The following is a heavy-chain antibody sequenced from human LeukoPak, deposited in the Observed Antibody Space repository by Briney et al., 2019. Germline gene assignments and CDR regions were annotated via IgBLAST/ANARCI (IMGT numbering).Heavy chain of an antibody. V-gene: IGHV4-59*08. J-gene: IGHJ4*02. CDR1: GGSISGYY. Sequence: SETLSLTCTVSGGSISGYYWTWIRQPPGKGLEWIGYIYSSGSTNYNPSLKSRVTISVDTSKNQFSLRLSSVTAAGTAVYYCARHRYTSSSSYFDFWGQGTLVTVSS. CDR2: IYSSGST. D-gene: IGHD6-6*01. CDR3: ARHRYTSSSSYFDF.